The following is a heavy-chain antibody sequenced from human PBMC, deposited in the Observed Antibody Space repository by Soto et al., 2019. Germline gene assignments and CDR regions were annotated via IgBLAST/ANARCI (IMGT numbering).Heavy chain of an antibody. CDR2: ISVDDGDT. D-gene: IGHD5-18*01. V-gene: IGHV1-18*04. J-gene: IGHJ6*02. CDR1: GYTFTSYG. Sequence: ASVKVSCKASGYTFTSYGISWVRQAPGQGLEWMGWISVDDGDTNYAQNFQGRVTMSTDTSTSTAYMEVRSLRSDDTAVYYCARDQVAKWAPGSAMVNYYYGMDAWGQGTTVTVSS. CDR3: ARDQVAKWAPGSAMVNYYYGMDA.